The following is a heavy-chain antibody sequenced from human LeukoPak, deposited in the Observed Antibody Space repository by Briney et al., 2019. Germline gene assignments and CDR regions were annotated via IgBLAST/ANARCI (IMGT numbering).Heavy chain of an antibody. J-gene: IGHJ4*02. CDR1: GFTFNTHW. CDR3: SGRSGFSSIY. V-gene: IGHV3-7*01. CDR2: ISPDGSAE. D-gene: IGHD6-19*01. Sequence: GGSLRLSCAASGFTFNTHWMNWVRQSPRGGLEWVANISPDGSAEYYVDSVKGRFTISRGNAKNLVYLQLSSLRTEDTAVYYCSGRSGFSSIYWGQGTLVTVSS.